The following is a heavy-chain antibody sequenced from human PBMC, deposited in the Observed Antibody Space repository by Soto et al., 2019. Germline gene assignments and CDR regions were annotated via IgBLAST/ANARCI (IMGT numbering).Heavy chain of an antibody. V-gene: IGHV4-34*01. CDR2: INHSGST. CDR3: ARDRQLLWFGESHYYFDY. CDR1: GGSFSGYY. Sequence: SETLSLTCAVYGGSFSGYYWSWIRQPPGKGLEWIGEINHSGSTNYNPSLKSRVTISVDTSKNQFSLKLSSVTAADTAVYYCARDRQLLWFGESHYYFDYWGQGTLVTVSS. J-gene: IGHJ4*02. D-gene: IGHD3-10*01.